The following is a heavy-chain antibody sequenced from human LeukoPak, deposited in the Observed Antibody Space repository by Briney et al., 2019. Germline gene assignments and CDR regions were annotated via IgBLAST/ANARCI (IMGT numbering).Heavy chain of an antibody. CDR3: ARVGMTAATADF. CDR2: INPRGGST. D-gene: IGHD6-25*01. J-gene: IGHJ4*02. V-gene: IGHV1-46*01. CDR1: GYTFTTYY. Sequence: ASVKVSCTASGYTFTTYYMHWLRQAPGQGPEWMGIINPRGGSTDYAQKFQGRVTMTSDTSTSTVYMELHSLRSDDTAVYFCARVGMTAATADFWGQGTLVTVSS.